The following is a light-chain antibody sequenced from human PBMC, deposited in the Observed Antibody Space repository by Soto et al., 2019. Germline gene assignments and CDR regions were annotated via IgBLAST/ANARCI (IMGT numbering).Light chain of an antibody. CDR3: QQYDSATLT. Sequence: EIVLTQSPGTLSLSPGERATLSCRASQSVSSSYLAWYQQKPGQSPRLLIYGAYSRATGITDRFSGSGSGTDFTLTISRLEPEDYAVYYCQQYDSATLTVGGGTKVEIK. V-gene: IGKV3-20*01. J-gene: IGKJ4*01. CDR2: GAY. CDR1: QSVSSSY.